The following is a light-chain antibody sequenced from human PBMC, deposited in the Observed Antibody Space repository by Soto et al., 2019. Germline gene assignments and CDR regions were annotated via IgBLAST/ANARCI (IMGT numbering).Light chain of an antibody. CDR2: AAS. J-gene: IGKJ2*01. Sequence: EIVLTQSPGTLSLSPGERATLSCRASRSFSSSYLAWYQHKVGQAPRLLIYAASTRATGIPDRCSGSGSATDFTLTISRLEPEDSAVYYCHHYDSSPPYTFGQGTKLEI. V-gene: IGKV3-20*01. CDR1: RSFSSSY. CDR3: HHYDSSPPYT.